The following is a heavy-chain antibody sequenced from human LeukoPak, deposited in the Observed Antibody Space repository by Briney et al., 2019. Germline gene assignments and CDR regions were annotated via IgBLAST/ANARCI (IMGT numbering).Heavy chain of an antibody. J-gene: IGHJ3*02. CDR3: VKDRGGYCTGGNCYSDAFHI. CDR1: GFTFSSYA. V-gene: IGHV3-64D*06. Sequence: PGGSLRLSCSASGFTFSSYAVYWVRQAPGKGLEYVSAISSHGGNTYYADSVKGGFTISRDNSKNTLYLQMSSLRVEDTAVYYCVKDRGGYCTGGNCYSDAFHIWGQGTMVTVSS. CDR2: ISSHGGNT. D-gene: IGHD2-15*01.